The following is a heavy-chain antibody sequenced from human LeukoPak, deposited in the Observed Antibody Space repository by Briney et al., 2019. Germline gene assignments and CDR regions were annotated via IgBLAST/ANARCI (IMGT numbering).Heavy chain of an antibody. Sequence: ASVKVSCKASGYTYTSYYMHWVRQAPGQGLEWMGINNPSGGSTSYAQKFQGRVTMTRDTSTSTVYMELSSLRSEDTAVYYCAMVGDGDFDYWGQGTLVTVSS. CDR2: NNPSGGST. CDR3: AMVGDGDFDY. V-gene: IGHV1-46*01. J-gene: IGHJ4*02. CDR1: GYTYTSYY. D-gene: IGHD5-24*01.